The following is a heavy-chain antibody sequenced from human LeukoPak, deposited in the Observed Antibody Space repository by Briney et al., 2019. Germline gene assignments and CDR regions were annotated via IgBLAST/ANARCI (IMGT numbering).Heavy chain of an antibody. D-gene: IGHD5-12*01. J-gene: IGHJ4*02. CDR3: ARGTEWLRARFDY. V-gene: IGHV4-30-4*01. Sequence: SQTLSLTCTVSGGSISSGDYYWSWIRQPPGKGLEWIGYIYYGGSTYYNPSLKSRVTISVDTSKNQFSLKLSSVTAADTAVYYCARGTEWLRARFDYWGQGTLVTVSS. CDR2: IYYGGST. CDR1: GGSISSGDYY.